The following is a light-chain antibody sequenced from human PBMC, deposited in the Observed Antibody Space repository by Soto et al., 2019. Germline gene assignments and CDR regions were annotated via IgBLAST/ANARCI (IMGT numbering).Light chain of an antibody. J-gene: IGLJ2*01. V-gene: IGLV1-40*01. CDR2: GNS. Sequence: QAVVTQPPSVSGAPGQRVTISCTGSSSNIGAGYDVHWYQQLPGTAPKLIIYGNSNRPSGVPDRFSGSKSGTSASLAITGLLAEDEADYYCRSYDSSLSGSVFGGGTKLTVL. CDR1: SSNIGAGYD. CDR3: RSYDSSLSGSV.